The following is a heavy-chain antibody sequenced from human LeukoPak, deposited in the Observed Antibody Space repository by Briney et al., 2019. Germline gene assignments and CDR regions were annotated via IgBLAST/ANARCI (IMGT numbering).Heavy chain of an antibody. CDR1: GFTFSSYA. Sequence: GGSLRLSCAASGFTFSSYAMSWVRQAPGKGLEWVSAISGSGGSIGYADSVKGRFTISRDNAKNSLYLQMNCLRAEDMALYYCAKGSDYGDYYFDYWGQGTLVTVSS. D-gene: IGHD4-17*01. V-gene: IGHV3-23*01. CDR3: AKGSDYGDYYFDY. J-gene: IGHJ4*02. CDR2: ISGSGGSI.